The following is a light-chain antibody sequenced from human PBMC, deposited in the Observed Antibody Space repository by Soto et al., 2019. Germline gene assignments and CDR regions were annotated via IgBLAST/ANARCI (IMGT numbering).Light chain of an antibody. Sequence: QAVVTQPASVSGSPGQSITISCTGTSSDVGGYNYVSWYQQHPGKAPKLMIYEVSNRPSGVSNRFSGSKSGNTASLTISGLQAADEADYFCKSYAGSNTYVFGSGTKLTVL. J-gene: IGLJ1*01. CDR1: SSDVGGYNY. V-gene: IGLV2-14*01. CDR2: EVS. CDR3: KSYAGSNTYV.